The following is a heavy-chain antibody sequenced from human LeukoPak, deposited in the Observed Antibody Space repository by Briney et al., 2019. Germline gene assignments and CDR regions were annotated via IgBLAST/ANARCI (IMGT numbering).Heavy chain of an antibody. Sequence: SETLSLTCTVSGGSISSYYWSWIRQPAGKGLEWIGRIYTSGSTNYNPSLKSRVTMSVDTSKNQFSLKLSSVTAADTAVYYCARDEYDSGGYYWVRAFDIWGQGTMVTVSS. J-gene: IGHJ3*02. CDR2: IYTSGST. CDR3: ARDEYDSGGYYWVRAFDI. CDR1: GGSISSYY. V-gene: IGHV4-4*07. D-gene: IGHD3-22*01.